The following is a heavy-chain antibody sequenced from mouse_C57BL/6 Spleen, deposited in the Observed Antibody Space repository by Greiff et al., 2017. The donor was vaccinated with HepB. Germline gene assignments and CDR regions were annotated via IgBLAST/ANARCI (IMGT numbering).Heavy chain of an antibody. D-gene: IGHD1-1*01. CDR3: ARRDGSSYGYFDV. Sequence: QVQLQQPGAELVMPGASVKLSCKASGYTFTSYWMHWVKQRPGQGLEWIGEIDPSDSYTNYNQKFKGKSTLTVDKSSSTAYMQLSSLTSEDSAVYYRARRDGSSYGYFDVWGTGTTVTVSS. V-gene: IGHV1-69*01. CDR1: GYTFTSYW. CDR2: IDPSDSYT. J-gene: IGHJ1*03.